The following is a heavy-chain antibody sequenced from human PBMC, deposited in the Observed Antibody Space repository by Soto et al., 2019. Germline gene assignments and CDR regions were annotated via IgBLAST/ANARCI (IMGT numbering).Heavy chain of an antibody. D-gene: IGHD2-2*01. CDR2: ISAYNGNT. J-gene: IGHJ6*02. CDR3: ARVVVVPAAIKDYYYGIDV. Sequence: ASVKVSCKASGSTFTSYGISWVRQAPGQGLEWMGWISAYNGNTNYAQKLQGRVTMTTDTSTSTAYMELRSLRPDDTAVYYCARVVVVPAAIKDYYYGIDVWGQGTTVTVSS. V-gene: IGHV1-18*01. CDR1: GSTFTSYG.